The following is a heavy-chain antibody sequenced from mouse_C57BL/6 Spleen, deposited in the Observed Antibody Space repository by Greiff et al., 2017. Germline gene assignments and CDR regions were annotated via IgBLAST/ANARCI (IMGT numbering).Heavy chain of an antibody. V-gene: IGHV1-69*01. CDR2: IDPSDSYT. J-gene: IGHJ4*01. D-gene: IGHD6-1*01. CDR1: GYTFTSYW. Sequence: VQLQQPGAELVMPGASVKLSCKASGYTFTSYWMHWVKQRPGQGLEWIGEIDPSDSYTNYNQKFKGKSTLTVDKSSSTAYMQLSSLTSEDSAVYYCARRGASYYAMDYWGQGTSVTVSS. CDR3: ARRGASYYAMDY.